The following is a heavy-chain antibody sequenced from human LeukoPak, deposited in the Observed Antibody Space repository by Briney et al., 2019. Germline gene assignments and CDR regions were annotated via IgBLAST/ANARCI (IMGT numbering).Heavy chain of an antibody. D-gene: IGHD6-19*01. J-gene: IGHJ4*02. Sequence: SSETLSLTCAVYGGSFSGYYWSWIRQPPGKGLEWIGEINHSGSTNYNPSLKSRVTISVDTSKNQFSLKLSSVTAADTAVYYCARGYSGWYRGYFDYWGQGTLVTVSS. CDR1: GGSFSGYY. CDR3: ARGYSGWYRGYFDY. V-gene: IGHV4-34*01. CDR2: INHSGST.